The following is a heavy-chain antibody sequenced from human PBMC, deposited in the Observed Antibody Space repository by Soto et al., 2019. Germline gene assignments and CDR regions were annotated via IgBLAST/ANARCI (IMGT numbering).Heavy chain of an antibody. V-gene: IGHV3-30-3*01. CDR2: ISYDGSNK. J-gene: IGHJ4*02. D-gene: IGHD3-22*01. CDR3: ARVSREDYYDSSGYPWYFDY. Sequence: GGSLRLSCAASGFTFSSYAMHWVRQAPGKGLEWVAVISYDGSNKYYADSVKGRFTISRDNSKNTLYLQMNSLRAEDTAVYYCARVSREDYYDSSGYPWYFDYWGQGTLVTVSS. CDR1: GFTFSSYA.